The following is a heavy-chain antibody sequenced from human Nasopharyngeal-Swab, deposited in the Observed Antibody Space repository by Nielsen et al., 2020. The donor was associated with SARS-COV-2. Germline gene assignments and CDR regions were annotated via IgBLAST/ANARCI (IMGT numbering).Heavy chain of an antibody. CDR1: EFTMCRNG. CDR2: ISSSSSTS. D-gene: IGHD1-26*01. V-gene: IGHV3-48*02. CDR3: ARDVAIVGATLEN. J-gene: IGHJ4*02. Sequence: GESLKISCAASEFTMCRNGMHWVRQAPGKGLEWVAYISSSSSTSYYADSVKGRFTISRDNPKNSLYLQMNSLRDEDTALYYCARDVAIVGATLENWGQGTLVTVSS.